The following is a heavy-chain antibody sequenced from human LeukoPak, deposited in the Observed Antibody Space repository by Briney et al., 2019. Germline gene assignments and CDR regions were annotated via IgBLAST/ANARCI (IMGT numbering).Heavy chain of an antibody. CDR3: AKDSEQLAYYFDY. Sequence: GGSLRLSCAASGFAFSRYDIHWVRQAPGKGLEWVAGISNDGGNKYYAESVKGRFTISRDNSKNTLYLQMNSLRAEDTAVYYCAKDSEQLAYYFDYWGQGTLVTVSS. J-gene: IGHJ4*02. D-gene: IGHD6-13*01. V-gene: IGHV3-30*18. CDR2: ISNDGGNK. CDR1: GFAFSRYD.